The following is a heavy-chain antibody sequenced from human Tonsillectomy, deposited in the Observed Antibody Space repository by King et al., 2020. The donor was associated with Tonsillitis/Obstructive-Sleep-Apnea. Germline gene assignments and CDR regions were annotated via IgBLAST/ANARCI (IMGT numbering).Heavy chain of an antibody. V-gene: IGHV4-4*07. J-gene: IGHJ6*02. Sequence: HVQLQESGPGLVKPSETLSLTCTVSGDSISSYYWSWIRQPAGKGLEWIGRLYTSGSTKYNPSLKSRVTMSADTSKNQFSLKLNSVTAADTAVYYCARVYGSKGSYFYGLDVWGQGTTVTVSS. CDR2: LYTSGST. CDR3: ARVYGSKGSYFYGLDV. CDR1: GDSISSYY. D-gene: IGHD3-10*01.